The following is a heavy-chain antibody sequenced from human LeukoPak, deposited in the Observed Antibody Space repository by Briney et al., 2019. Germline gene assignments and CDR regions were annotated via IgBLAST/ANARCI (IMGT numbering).Heavy chain of an antibody. CDR1: GGSINKYY. CDR3: ARDKSRTYGSADAFDI. CDR2: IHYSGST. V-gene: IGHV4-59*12. J-gene: IGHJ3*02. Sequence: SETLSLTCTVSGGSINKYYWSWIRQPPGKGLVWIGYIHYSGSTNYNPSLKSRVTISVDTSKNQFSLKLSSVTAADTAVYYCARDKSRTYGSADAFDIWGQGTMVTVSS. D-gene: IGHD3-10*01.